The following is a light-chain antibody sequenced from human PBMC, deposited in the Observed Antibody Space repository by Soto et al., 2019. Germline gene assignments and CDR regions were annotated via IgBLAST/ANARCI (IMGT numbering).Light chain of an antibody. CDR1: QSVRNY. V-gene: IGKV3-11*01. Sequence: PGESATLSCRASQSVRNYLAWYQQKPGQAPRLLIYDASTRAAGIPARFSGSGSGTDFTLTISSLEPEDFAVYFCQQRNSWPPDITFGPGTKVDIK. CDR3: QQRNSWPPDIT. J-gene: IGKJ3*01. CDR2: DAS.